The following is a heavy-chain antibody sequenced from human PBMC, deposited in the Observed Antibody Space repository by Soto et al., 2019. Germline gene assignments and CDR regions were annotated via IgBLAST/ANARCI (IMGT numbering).Heavy chain of an antibody. CDR3: ATGVIWIGYFTVDS. CDR1: GGSFGNSA. J-gene: IGHJ4*02. Sequence: QVLLVQSGAEVKKPGSSVKISCKASGGSFGNSAINWVRQTPGQGLEWLGGFIPVYRTLNYAQKFQGRVTITANESTGTAYMTLNSLASSDTAVYYCATGVIWIGYFTVDSWGQGPRVTVSS. CDR2: FIPVYRTL. V-gene: IGHV1-69*01. D-gene: IGHD3-3*01.